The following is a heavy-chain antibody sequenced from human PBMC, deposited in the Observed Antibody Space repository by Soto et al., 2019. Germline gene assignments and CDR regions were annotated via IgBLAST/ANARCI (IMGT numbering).Heavy chain of an antibody. J-gene: IGHJ4*02. V-gene: IGHV1-18*01. CDR3: ARAPPYDRSGLPFYSDF. Sequence: QVQLVQSGGEVKKPGASVKVSCKTSGYMFSEYGISWVRQAPGQGLEWVGRISAYNGNSRYAQEIQDRVTLTTDTSTATAYMELRSLKSDDTAIYYCARAPPYDRSGLPFYSDFWGQGTLVSVSS. CDR1: GYMFSEYG. D-gene: IGHD3-22*01. CDR2: ISAYNGNS.